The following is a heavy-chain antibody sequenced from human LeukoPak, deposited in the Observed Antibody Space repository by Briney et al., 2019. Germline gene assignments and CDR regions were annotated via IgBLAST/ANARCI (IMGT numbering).Heavy chain of an antibody. V-gene: IGHV3-7*03. D-gene: IGHD3-16*01. CDR2: INHNGDVN. CDR1: GFDVGRNY. CDR3: ARGGGLDV. J-gene: IGHJ6*02. Sequence: GGSLRLSCAASGFDVGRNYMTWARQAPGKGLEWVASINHNGDVNYYVDSVKGRFTISRDNAKNSLYLQMSNLRAEDTAVYFCARGGGLDVWGQGATVTVSS.